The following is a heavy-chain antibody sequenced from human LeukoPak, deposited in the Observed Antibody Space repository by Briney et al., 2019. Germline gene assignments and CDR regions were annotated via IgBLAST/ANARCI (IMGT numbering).Heavy chain of an antibody. CDR3: ARHPLEPNFDY. J-gene: IGHJ4*02. CDR2: IYYSGST. Sequence: PSETLSLTCTVSGGSISSSSYYWGWIRQPPGKGLEWIGSIYYSGSTYYNPSLKSRVTISVDTSKNQFSLKLSSMTAADTALYCCARHPLEPNFDYWGQGTLVTVSS. V-gene: IGHV4-39*01. CDR1: GGSISSSSYY. D-gene: IGHD1-1*01.